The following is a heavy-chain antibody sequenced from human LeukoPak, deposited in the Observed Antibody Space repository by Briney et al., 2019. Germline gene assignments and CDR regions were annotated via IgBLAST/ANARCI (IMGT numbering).Heavy chain of an antibody. CDR2: INAGGTAP. CDR3: AKGAGTTFRFRTYSYFYHMDV. CDR1: GFTFSSYW. Sequence: GGSLRLSCAASGFTFSSYWMHWVRQVPGKGLERVSRINAGGTAPGYADSVKGRFTISRDNSKNTLYLQMNSLRAEDTAVYYCAKGAGTTFRFRTYSYFYHMDVWGKGTTVTVSS. V-gene: IGHV3-74*01. D-gene: IGHD1-7*01. J-gene: IGHJ6*03.